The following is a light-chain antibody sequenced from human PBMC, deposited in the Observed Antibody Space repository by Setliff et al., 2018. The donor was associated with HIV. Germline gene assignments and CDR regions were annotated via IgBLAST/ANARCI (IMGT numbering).Light chain of an antibody. J-gene: IGLJ2*01. V-gene: IGLV2-11*01. CDR1: SSDVGIYNY. CDR3: CSYAGSYTLEI. CDR2: DVS. Sequence: SVLTQPRSVSGSPGQSVTISCTGTSSDVGIYNYVSWYQHHPGKGPKLVIYDVSKRPSGVPDRFSGSKSGNTASLTISGLQAEDEADYYCCSYAGSYTLEIFGGGTKVTVL.